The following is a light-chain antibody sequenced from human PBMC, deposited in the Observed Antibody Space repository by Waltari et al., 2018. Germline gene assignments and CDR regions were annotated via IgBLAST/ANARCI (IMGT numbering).Light chain of an antibody. CDR2: VNSDGSH. Sequence: QLVVTQSPSASAPLGASVKLTCTLSSGHSSSATARLQQRPEKGPRYLMKVNSDGSHSKGDEIPDRFSGSSSGAERYLTISSLQSDDEADYYCETGGHGTWVFGGGTKLTVL. CDR1: SGHSSSA. J-gene: IGLJ3*02. V-gene: IGLV4-69*01. CDR3: ETGGHGTWV.